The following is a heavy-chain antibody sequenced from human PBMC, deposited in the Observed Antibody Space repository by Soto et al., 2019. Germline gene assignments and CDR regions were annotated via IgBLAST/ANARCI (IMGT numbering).Heavy chain of an antibody. J-gene: IGHJ6*02. CDR3: ARVRDSYGSYYYYGMDV. D-gene: IGHD5-18*01. CDR1: GGTFSSYA. V-gene: IGHV1-69*13. Sequence: ASVKVSCKASGGTFSSYAISWVRQAPGQGLEWMGGILPIFGTANYAQKFQGRVTITADESTSTAYMELSNLRSEDTAVYYCARVRDSYGSYYYYGMDVWGQGTTVTVSS. CDR2: ILPIFGTA.